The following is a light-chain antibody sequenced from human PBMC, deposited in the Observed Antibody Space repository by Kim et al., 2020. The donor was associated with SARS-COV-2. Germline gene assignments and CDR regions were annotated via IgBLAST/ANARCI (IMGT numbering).Light chain of an antibody. J-gene: IGLJ3*02. V-gene: IGLV1-47*01. CDR3: ATWDDSLNGPV. Sequence: QPVLAQPPSASGTPGQRVTISCSGSTSDIGSNYVYWYQQLPGTAPKLLIYRNNQRPSGVPDRFSVSKSGTSASLAISGLRSDDEADYYCATWDDSLNGPVFGGGTQLTVL. CDR2: RNN. CDR1: TSDIGSNY.